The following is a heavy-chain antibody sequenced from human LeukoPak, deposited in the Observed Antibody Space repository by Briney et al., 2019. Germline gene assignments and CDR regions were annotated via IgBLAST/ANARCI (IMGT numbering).Heavy chain of an antibody. V-gene: IGHV4-39*01. CDR3: ASQVGATFPDYYFDY. CDR2: IYYSGST. CDR1: GGSISSSSYY. J-gene: IGHJ4*02. D-gene: IGHD1-26*01. Sequence: KPSETLSLTCTVSGGSISSSSYYWGWIRQPPGKGLEWIGRIYYSGSTYYNPSLKSRVTISVYTSKNQFSLKLSSVTAADTAVYYCASQVGATFPDYYFDYWGQGTLVTVSS.